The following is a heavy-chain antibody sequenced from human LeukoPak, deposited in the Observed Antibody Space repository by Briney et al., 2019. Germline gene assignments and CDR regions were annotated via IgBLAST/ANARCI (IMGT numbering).Heavy chain of an antibody. CDR3: ARDGVAGGFDC. CDR1: GGSISSYY. J-gene: IGHJ4*02. Sequence: PSETLSLTCTVSGGSISSYYWNWIRQAPGKGLEWIGYIHYSGSTNHNSSLKSRVTISVDTSKNQYSLKLSSVTAADTAVYYCARDGVAGGFDCWGQGTLVTVS. CDR2: IHYSGST. V-gene: IGHV4-59*01. D-gene: IGHD6-19*01.